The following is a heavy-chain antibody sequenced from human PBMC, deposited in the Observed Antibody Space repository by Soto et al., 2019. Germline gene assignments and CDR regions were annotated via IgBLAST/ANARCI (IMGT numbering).Heavy chain of an antibody. D-gene: IGHD3-22*01. J-gene: IGHJ4*02. CDR2: IYYSGST. V-gene: IGHV4-39*07. Sequence: SETLSLTCTVSGGSISSSSYYWGWIRQPPGKGLEWIGSIYYSGSTNYNPSLKSRVTISVDTSKNQFSLKLSSVTAADTAVYYCARDKGYSFDYWGQGTLVTVSS. CDR3: ARDKGYSFDY. CDR1: GGSISSSSYY.